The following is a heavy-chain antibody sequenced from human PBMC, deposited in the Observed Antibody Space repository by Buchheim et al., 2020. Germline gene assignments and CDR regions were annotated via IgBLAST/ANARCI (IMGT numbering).Heavy chain of an antibody. J-gene: IGHJ6*03. V-gene: IGHV4-39*01. Sequence: QMQLQESGPGLVKPSETLSLTCTVSGDSIKNYNYFWGWIRQPPGKGLAWIASVFHGGTTHFDPALKSRVTISVDTSKNQVSLRLSSVTAADTAIYYCARVNYDFWSRYKPYYYYMDVWGKGTT. D-gene: IGHD3-3*01. CDR1: GDSIKNYNYF. CDR3: ARVNYDFWSRYKPYYYYMDV. CDR2: VFHGGTT.